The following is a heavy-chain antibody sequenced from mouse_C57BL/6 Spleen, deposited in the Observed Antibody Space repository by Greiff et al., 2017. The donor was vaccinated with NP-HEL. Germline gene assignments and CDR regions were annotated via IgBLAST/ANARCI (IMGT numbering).Heavy chain of an antibody. V-gene: IGHV1-72*01. J-gene: IGHJ4*01. CDR1: FSPFPISF. CDR2: IDPNSGGT. Sequence: HVQLKQPGAELVKPRSSAHLSFPSSFSPFPISFIHFFHHIPLRGLEWIGRIDPNSGGTKYNEKFKSKATLTVDKPSSTAYMQLSSLTSEDSAVYYCARWLPYAMDYWGQGTSVTVSS. D-gene: IGHD2-2*01. CDR3: ARWLPYAMDY.